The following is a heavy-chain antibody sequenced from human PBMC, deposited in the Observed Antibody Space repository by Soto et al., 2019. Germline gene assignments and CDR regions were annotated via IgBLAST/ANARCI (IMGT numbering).Heavy chain of an antibody. CDR2: IYYSGST. V-gene: IGHV4-59*01. CDR1: GGSISSYY. CDR3: ARDYYGSGSPPLGY. J-gene: IGHJ4*02. Sequence: SEILSLTCTVSGGSISSYYWSWIRQPPGKGLEWIGYIYYSGSTNYNPSLKSRVTISVDTSKNQFSLKLSSVTAADTAVYYCARDYYGSGSPPLGYWGQGTLVTVSS. D-gene: IGHD3-10*01.